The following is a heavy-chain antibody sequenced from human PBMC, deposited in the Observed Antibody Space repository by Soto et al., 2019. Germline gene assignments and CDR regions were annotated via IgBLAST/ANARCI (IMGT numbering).Heavy chain of an antibody. J-gene: IGHJ4*02. CDR1: GFTFSSYA. CDR3: AKDAVVEYYYDSSGTTFDY. V-gene: IGHV3-23*01. D-gene: IGHD3-22*01. CDR2: ISGSGGST. Sequence: GGSLRLSCAASGFTFSSYAMSWVRLAPGKGLEWVSAISGSGGSTYYADSVKGRFTISRDNSKNTLYLQMNSLRAEDTAVYYCAKDAVVEYYYDSSGTTFDYWGQGTLVTVSS.